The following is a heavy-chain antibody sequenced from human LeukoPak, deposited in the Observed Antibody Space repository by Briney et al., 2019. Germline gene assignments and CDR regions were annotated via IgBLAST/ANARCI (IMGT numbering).Heavy chain of an antibody. V-gene: IGHV3-7*02. J-gene: IGHJ4*02. CDR2: IKQDGSET. Sequence: GGSLRLSCAASGFTFSSYRMTWVRQAPGKGLEWVANIKQDGSETYYVDSVKGRFTISRDNAKNSLYLQMNSLRADDTAVYYCAKWSGNRPLYYFDYWGQGTLVTVSS. CDR1: GFTFSSYR. D-gene: IGHD3-3*01. CDR3: AKWSGNRPLYYFDY.